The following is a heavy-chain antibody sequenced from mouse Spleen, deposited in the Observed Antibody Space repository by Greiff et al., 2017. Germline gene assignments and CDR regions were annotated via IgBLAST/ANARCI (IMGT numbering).Heavy chain of an antibody. CDR2: ISSGGSYT. D-gene: IGHD2-4*01. Sequence: EVKVVESGGGLVKPGGSLKLSCAASGFTFSSYAMSWVRQTPEKRLEWVATISSGGSYTYYPDSVKGRFTISRDNAKNTLYLQMSSLRSEDTAMYYCARVDDYVTYWGQGTLVTVSA. CDR1: GFTFSSYA. CDR3: ARVDDYVTY. V-gene: IGHV5-9-1*01. J-gene: IGHJ3*01.